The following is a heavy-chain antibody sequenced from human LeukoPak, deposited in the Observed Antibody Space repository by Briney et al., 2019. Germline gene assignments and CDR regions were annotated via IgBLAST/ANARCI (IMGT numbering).Heavy chain of an antibody. Sequence: PSGTLSLTCAVSGGSISSSNWWSWVRQPPGKGLEWIGEIYHSGSTNYNPSLKSRVTISVDKSKNQFSLKLSSVTAADTAVYYCARAGDRYGPSNDYWGQGTLVTVSS. CDR3: ARAGDRYGPSNDY. J-gene: IGHJ4*02. CDR2: IYHSGST. CDR1: GGSISSSNW. V-gene: IGHV4-4*02. D-gene: IGHD3-10*01.